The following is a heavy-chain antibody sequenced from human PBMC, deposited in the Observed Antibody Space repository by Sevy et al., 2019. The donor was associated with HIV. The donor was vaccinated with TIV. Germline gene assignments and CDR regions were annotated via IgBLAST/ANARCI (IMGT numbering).Heavy chain of an antibody. V-gene: IGHV3-23*01. D-gene: IGHD3-10*02. CDR1: GFTFSSYA. CDR3: AREGCSKPHDY. CDR2: FSFGCGKI. J-gene: IGHJ4*01. Sequence: GGSLRLSCAASGFTFSSYAMSWVRQAPGKGLEWVSTFSFGCGKINYADSVKGRFTSSRDNSKNTLYLQMHSLRAEDTAVYYCAREGCSKPHDYWGQEPWSPSPQ.